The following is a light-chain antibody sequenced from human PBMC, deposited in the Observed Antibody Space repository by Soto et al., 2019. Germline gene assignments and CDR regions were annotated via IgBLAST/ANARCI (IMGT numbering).Light chain of an antibody. J-gene: IGKJ1*01. Sequence: DIQMTQSPSSLSASVGDRVTITCRASQSISWYLNWYQQKPGKAPKLLIYTASSLQSGVPSRFGGSGSGTDFTLTITSLQPEDFATYYCQQSFSTLWTFGQGTKVEIK. CDR1: QSISWY. V-gene: IGKV1-39*01. CDR3: QQSFSTLWT. CDR2: TAS.